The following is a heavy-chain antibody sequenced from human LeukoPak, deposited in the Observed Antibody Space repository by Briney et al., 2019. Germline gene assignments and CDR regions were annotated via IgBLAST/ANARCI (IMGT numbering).Heavy chain of an antibody. J-gene: IGHJ4*02. D-gene: IGHD3-3*01. V-gene: IGHV1-2*02. Sequence: VASVKVSCKVSGYTLTELSMHWVRQAPGQGLEWMGWINPSSGGTNYAQKFQGRVTMTRDTSISTAYMKLSRLRSDDTAVYYCARGALRFLEWLYFDYWGQGTLVTVSS. CDR1: GYTLTELS. CDR2: INPSSGGT. CDR3: ARGALRFLEWLYFDY.